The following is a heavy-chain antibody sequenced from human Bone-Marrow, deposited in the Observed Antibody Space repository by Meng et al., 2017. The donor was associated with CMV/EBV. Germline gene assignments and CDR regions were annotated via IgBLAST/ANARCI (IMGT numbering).Heavy chain of an antibody. D-gene: IGHD3-3*01. V-gene: IGHV3-7*03. Sequence: GESLKISCAASGFTFSSYWMSWVRQAPGKGLEWVANIKQDGSEKYYVDSVKGRFTISRDNAKNSLYLQMNSLRAEDTAVYYCAKDTRSVTIFGVGLFDPWGQGTLVTVSS. CDR3: AKDTRSVTIFGVGLFDP. J-gene: IGHJ5*02. CDR2: IKQDGSEK. CDR1: GFTFSSYW.